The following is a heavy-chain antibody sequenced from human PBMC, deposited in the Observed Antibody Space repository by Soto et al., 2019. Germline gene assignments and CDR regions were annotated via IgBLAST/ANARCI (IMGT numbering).Heavy chain of an antibody. Sequence: EVQLVESGGGLVQPGGSLRLSCAASGFTFSSYWMHWVRQAPGKGLVWVSRINGDGSSTNYADSVKGRFTISRDNAKNTLYLLMNSLRAEDTAVYYCARGRQYGYYVDYWGQGTLVTVSS. J-gene: IGHJ4*02. CDR1: GFTFSSYW. D-gene: IGHD3-10*01. V-gene: IGHV3-74*01. CDR2: INGDGSST. CDR3: ARGRQYGYYVDY.